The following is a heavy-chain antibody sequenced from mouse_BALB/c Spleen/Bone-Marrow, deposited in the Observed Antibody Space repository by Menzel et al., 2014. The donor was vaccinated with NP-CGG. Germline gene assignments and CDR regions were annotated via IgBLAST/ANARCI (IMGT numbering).Heavy chain of an antibody. Sequence: EVQGVESGAELVKPGASVKLSCTASGFNIKDTYMYWVKQRPEQGLEWIGRIDPANGNTKYDPKFQDKATITADTPSNTAYLQLSSLTSEDTAVYYCARYYYGSSLFAYWGQGTLVTVSA. CDR2: IDPANGNT. J-gene: IGHJ3*01. CDR3: ARYYYGSSLFAY. V-gene: IGHV14-3*02. CDR1: GFNIKDTY. D-gene: IGHD1-1*01.